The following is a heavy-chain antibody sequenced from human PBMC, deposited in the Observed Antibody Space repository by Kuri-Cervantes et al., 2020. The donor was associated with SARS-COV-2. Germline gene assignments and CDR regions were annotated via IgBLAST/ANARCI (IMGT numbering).Heavy chain of an antibody. CDR1: GFTFSSYA. J-gene: IGHJ4*02. CDR2: ISGSGGST. D-gene: IGHD3-22*01. CDR3: AKDQSARYYDSSGLFDY. V-gene: IGHV3-23*01. Sequence: GGSLRLSCAASGFTFSSYAMSWVRQAPVKGLEWVSAISGSGGSTYYADSVKGRFTISRDNSKNTLYLQMNSLRAEDTAVYYCAKDQSARYYDSSGLFDYWGQGTLVTVSS.